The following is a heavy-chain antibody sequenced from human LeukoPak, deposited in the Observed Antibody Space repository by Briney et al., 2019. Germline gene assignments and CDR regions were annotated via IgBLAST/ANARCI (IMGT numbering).Heavy chain of an antibody. CDR3: AKVFGYCSSTSCYIAPNDAFDI. J-gene: IGHJ3*02. CDR2: IIGSGVST. D-gene: IGHD2-2*02. Sequence: GGSLRLSCAASGFTFSSYAMSWVRQAPGKGLEWVSAIIGSGVSTYYADSVKGRFTISRDNSKNTLDLQMNSLRAEDTAVYYCAKVFGYCSSTSCYIAPNDAFDIWGQGTMVTVSS. V-gene: IGHV3-23*01. CDR1: GFTFSSYA.